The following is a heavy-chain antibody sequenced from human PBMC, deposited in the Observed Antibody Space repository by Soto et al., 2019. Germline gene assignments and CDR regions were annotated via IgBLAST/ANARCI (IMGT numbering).Heavy chain of an antibody. CDR3: ARDLQAGTDNVNWFAP. J-gene: IGHJ5*02. CDR2: IAYDGSNR. V-gene: IGHV3-30*04. D-gene: IGHD1-1*01. Sequence: QVQLVESGGGVVQPGRSLRLSCAASGFSISRSAMHWVRQAPGKGLEWVAVIAYDGSNRWYADSAKGRFTISRDNSKNTVYLQMSSLRGEDTAVYYGARDLQAGTDNVNWFAPWGQGTRVTVSS. CDR1: GFSISRSA.